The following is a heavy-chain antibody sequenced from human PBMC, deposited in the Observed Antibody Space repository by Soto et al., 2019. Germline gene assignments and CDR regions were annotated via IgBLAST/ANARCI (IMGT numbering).Heavy chain of an antibody. J-gene: IGHJ3*02. CDR1: AYTFTSYW. CDR2: IDPSDSYT. CDR3: ARPYGPLLSTSWHSYALDI. V-gene: IGHV5-10-1*01. Sequence: GESLKISCKGSAYTFTSYWITWVRQMPGKGLEWMGRIDPSDSYTDYSPSFQGHVTTSADKSITTAYLQWSSLKPSDTAMYYCARPYGPLLSTSWHSYALDIWGQGTMVTVSS. D-gene: IGHD2-2*01.